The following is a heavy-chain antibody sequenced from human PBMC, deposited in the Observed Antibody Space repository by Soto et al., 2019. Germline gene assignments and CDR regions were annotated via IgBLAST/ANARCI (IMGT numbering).Heavy chain of an antibody. D-gene: IGHD3-22*01. V-gene: IGHV1-69*06. CDR1: GGTFSSYA. CDR3: ATAWYYDSSGNYYTDGAFDI. Sequence: QVQLVQSGAEVKKPGSSVKVSCKASGGTFSSYAISWVRQAPGQGLEWMGGIIPIFGTANYAQKFQGRVTITTKNSTSTAYMELSSIRSADTTVYYCATAWYYDSSGNYYTDGAFDIWGQGTMVTVSS. CDR2: IIPIFGTA. J-gene: IGHJ3*02.